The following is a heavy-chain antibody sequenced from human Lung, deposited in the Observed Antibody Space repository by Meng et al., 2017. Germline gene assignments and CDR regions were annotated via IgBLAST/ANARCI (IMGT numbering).Heavy chain of an antibody. V-gene: IGHV1-2*06. CDR1: GYNFPDYW. J-gene: IGHJ4*02. CDR2: IDPKSGDT. CDR3: ARDEDISAAGKLFGDY. D-gene: IGHD6-13*01. Sequence: GQLVQCGAEVKKPGASVKVSCTPSGYNFPDYWLHWVRRAPGQGLEWMGRIDPKSGDTHYAQRFQGRVTMTGDTSISTAYMELSGLRSDDTAMYYCARDEDISAAGKLFGDYWGQGTLVTVSS.